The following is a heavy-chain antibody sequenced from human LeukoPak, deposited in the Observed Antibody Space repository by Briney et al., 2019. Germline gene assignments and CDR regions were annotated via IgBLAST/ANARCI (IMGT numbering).Heavy chain of an antibody. Sequence: SETLSLTCTVSGGSISSYYWSWIRQPPGKGLEWLGYIYYSGSTNYNPSLKSRVTISVDTSKNQFSLKLSSVTAADTAVYYCARGVRYGDKNWFDPWGQGTLVTVSS. CDR3: ARGVRYGDKNWFDP. CDR2: IYYSGST. D-gene: IGHD4-23*01. CDR1: GGSISSYY. V-gene: IGHV4-59*01. J-gene: IGHJ5*02.